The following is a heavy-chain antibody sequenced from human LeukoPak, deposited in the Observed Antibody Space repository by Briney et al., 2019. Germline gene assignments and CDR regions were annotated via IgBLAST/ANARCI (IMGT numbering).Heavy chain of an antibody. J-gene: IGHJ4*02. CDR1: GGSISSYY. CDR3: AGSGSGGLVPTD. Sequence: PSETLSLTCTVSGGSISSYYWSWIRQPPGKGLEWIGYIYYSGSTYYNPSLKSRVTISVDTSKNQFSLKLSSVTAADTAVYYCAGSGSGGLVPTDWGQGTLVTVSS. CDR2: IYYSGST. V-gene: IGHV4-59*06. D-gene: IGHD3-10*01.